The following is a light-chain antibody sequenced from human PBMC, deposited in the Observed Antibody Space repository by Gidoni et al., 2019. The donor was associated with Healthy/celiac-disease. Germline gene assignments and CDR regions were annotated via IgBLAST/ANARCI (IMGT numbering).Light chain of an antibody. CDR1: QSVSSK. CDR3: QQYNNWPPYT. CDR2: GAS. Sequence: EIVMTQSPATLSVSPGERATLSCRASQSVSSKFAWYQQKPGQAPRLLIYGASTRATGIPARFSGRGSGKEFTLTISSLQSEDFAVYYCQQYNNWPPYTFGQGTKLEIK. V-gene: IGKV3-15*01. J-gene: IGKJ2*01.